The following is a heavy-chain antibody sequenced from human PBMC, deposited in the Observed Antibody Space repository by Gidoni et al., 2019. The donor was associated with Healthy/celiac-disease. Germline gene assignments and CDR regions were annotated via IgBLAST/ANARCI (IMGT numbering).Heavy chain of an antibody. J-gene: IGHJ3*02. CDR3: ARGDDILTGYGTAFDI. CDR1: GGSISSYH. V-gene: IGHV4-59*01. Sequence: QVQLQESGPGLVKPSETLSLPCTVSGGSISSYHWSWIRQPPGKGLEWIGYISYSGSTNYNPSFKSRVTISINTSKKQFSLKLTSVTAADTAVYHCARGDDILTGYGTAFDIWGQGTMVTVSS. D-gene: IGHD3-9*01. CDR2: ISYSGST.